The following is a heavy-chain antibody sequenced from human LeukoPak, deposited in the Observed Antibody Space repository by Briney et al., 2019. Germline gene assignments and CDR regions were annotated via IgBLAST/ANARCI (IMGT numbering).Heavy chain of an antibody. D-gene: IGHD5-12*01. V-gene: IGHV3-11*06. CDR2: IGIDSGKT. J-gene: IGHJ4*02. CDR1: GFTFSDYN. Sequence: PGGSLRPSRAASGFTFSDYNMKSVRQAPGKGVEWISYIGIDSGKTNYANPVKGRFPFPENKAKNSLYLQMNSLRVEDTAVYYCARDYEYAFDNWGQGTLVSVSS. CDR3: ARDYEYAFDN.